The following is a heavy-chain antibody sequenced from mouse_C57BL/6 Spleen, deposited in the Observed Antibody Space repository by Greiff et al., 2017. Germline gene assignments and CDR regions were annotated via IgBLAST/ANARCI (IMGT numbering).Heavy chain of an antibody. CDR2: IHPNSGST. CDR1: GYTFTSYW. J-gene: IGHJ4*01. D-gene: IGHD1-1*01. Sequence: VQLQQPGAELVKPGASVKLSCKASGYTFTSYWMHWVKQRPGQGLEWIGMIHPNSGSTNYNEKCKSKATLTVDKSSSTDYMQLSSLTSEDSAVYYCAPSYYDGHAMDYWGQGTSGTVSS. CDR3: APSYYDGHAMDY. V-gene: IGHV1-64*01.